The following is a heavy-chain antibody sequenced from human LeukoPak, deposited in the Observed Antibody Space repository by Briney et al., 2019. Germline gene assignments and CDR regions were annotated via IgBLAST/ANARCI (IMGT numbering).Heavy chain of an antibody. CDR2: IYYSGST. Sequence: PSETLSLTCTVSGGSISSSCWSWIRQPPGKGLEWIGYIYYSGSTNYNPSFKSRVAISVDTSKNQFSLKLSSVTAADTAVYYCATWGIAVAGTFDYWGQGTLVTVST. CDR3: ATWGIAVAGTFDY. V-gene: IGHV4-59*08. CDR1: GGSISSSC. J-gene: IGHJ4*02. D-gene: IGHD6-19*01.